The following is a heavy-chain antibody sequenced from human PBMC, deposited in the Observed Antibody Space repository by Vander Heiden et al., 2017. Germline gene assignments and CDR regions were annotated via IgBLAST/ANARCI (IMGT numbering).Heavy chain of an antibody. Sequence: QVQLVESGGGVVQPGRSLRLSCAASGFPFSSYAMHWVRQAPGKGLEWVAVISYDGSNKYYADSVMGRFTISRDNSKNTLYLQMNSLRAEDTAVYYCARDGLVSSSWADYFDYWGQGTLVTVSS. V-gene: IGHV3-30-3*01. D-gene: IGHD6-13*01. CDR1: GFPFSSYA. J-gene: IGHJ4*02. CDR2: ISYDGSNK. CDR3: ARDGLVSSSWADYFDY.